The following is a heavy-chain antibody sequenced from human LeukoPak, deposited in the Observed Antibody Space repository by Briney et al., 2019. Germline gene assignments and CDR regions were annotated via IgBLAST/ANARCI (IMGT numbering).Heavy chain of an antibody. J-gene: IGHJ4*02. D-gene: IGHD4-17*01. CDR3: ARVLDYGDYLEYYFDY. Sequence: ASVKVSCKASGYTFTSYGISWVRQAPGQGLEWMGWISAYNGNTNYAQKLQGRVTTTTDTSTSTAYMELRSLRSDDTAVYYCARVLDYGDYLEYYFDYWGQGTLVTVSS. CDR2: ISAYNGNT. CDR1: GYTFTSYG. V-gene: IGHV1-18*01.